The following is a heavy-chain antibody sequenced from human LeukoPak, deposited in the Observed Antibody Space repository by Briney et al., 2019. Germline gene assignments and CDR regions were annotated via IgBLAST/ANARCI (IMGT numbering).Heavy chain of an antibody. V-gene: IGHV4-34*01. CDR2: INHRGST. D-gene: IGHD3-22*01. CDR3: ARRPTSYYYDSSGQKWYYFDY. J-gene: IGHJ4*02. Sequence: PSETLSLTCAVYGGSFSGYYWSWIRQPPGRGLEWIGEINHRGSTNYNPSLKSRVTISVDTSKNQFSLKLSSVTAADTAVYYCARRPTSYYYDSSGQKWYYFDYWGQRTLVTVSS. CDR1: GGSFSGYY.